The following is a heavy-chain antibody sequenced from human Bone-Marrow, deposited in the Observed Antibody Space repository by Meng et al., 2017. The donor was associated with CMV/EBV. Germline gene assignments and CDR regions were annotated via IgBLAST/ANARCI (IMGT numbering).Heavy chain of an antibody. V-gene: IGHV1-69*10. J-gene: IGHJ3*02. CDR1: GGTFSSYA. D-gene: IGHD2-15*01. CDR2: IIPILGIA. CDR3: ASSELGGEGYCSGGSCYSARRGAFDI. Sequence: SVKVSCKASGGTFSSYAISWGRQAPGQGLEWMGGIIPILGIANYAQKFQGRVTITADKSTSTAYMELSSLRSEDTAVYYCASSELGGEGYCSGGSCYSARRGAFDIWGQGKMVTVSS.